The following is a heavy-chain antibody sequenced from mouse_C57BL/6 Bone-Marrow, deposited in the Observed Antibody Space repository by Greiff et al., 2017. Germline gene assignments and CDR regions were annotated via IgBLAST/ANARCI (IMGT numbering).Heavy chain of an antibody. CDR1: GFNIKDYY. V-gene: IGHV14-2*01. J-gene: IGHJ4*01. CDR3: ASPYYSFFYAMDY. D-gene: IGHD2-12*01. CDR2: IDPEDGET. Sequence: EVMLVESGAELVKPGASVKLSCTASGFNIKDYYMHWVKQRTEQGLEWIGRIDPEDGETKYAPKFQGKATITADTSSNTAYLQLSSLTSEDTAVYYCASPYYSFFYAMDYWGQGTSVTGSS.